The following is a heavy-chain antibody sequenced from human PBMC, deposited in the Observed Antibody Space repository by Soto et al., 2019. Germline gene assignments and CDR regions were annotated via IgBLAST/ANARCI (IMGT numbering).Heavy chain of an antibody. CDR3: ARLVITGEFDY. J-gene: IGHJ4*02. V-gene: IGHV1-2*04. Sequence: GPSVKLSCKASGYNFADYHIHWVRQAPGQGFEWMGWINPESGDTKCAQNFQGWVTMTTDTSSSTAYLGLRRLLSDDTAVYFCARLVITGEFDYWGQGTLVTVSS. CDR1: GYNFADYH. CDR2: INPESGDT. D-gene: IGHD3-22*01.